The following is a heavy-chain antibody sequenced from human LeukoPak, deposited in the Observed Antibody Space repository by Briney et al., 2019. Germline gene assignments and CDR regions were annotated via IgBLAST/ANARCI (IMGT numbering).Heavy chain of an antibody. CDR1: GFTVSSNY. V-gene: IGHV3-53*01. Sequence: GGSLRLSCAASGFTVSSNYMSWVRQAPGKGLEWVSVIYSGGSTYYADSVKGRFTISRDNSKNTLYLQMNSLRAEDTAVYYCAKDRGYSDYPYDNWFDPWGQGTLVTVSS. J-gene: IGHJ5*02. CDR3: AKDRGYSDYPYDNWFDP. CDR2: IYSGGST. D-gene: IGHD5-12*01.